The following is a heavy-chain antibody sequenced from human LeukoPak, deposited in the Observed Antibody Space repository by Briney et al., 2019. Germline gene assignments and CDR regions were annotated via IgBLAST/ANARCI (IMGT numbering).Heavy chain of an antibody. CDR3: AKDQVGYSSGWSYFDY. D-gene: IGHD6-19*01. Sequence: AGGSLRLSCAASGFTVSSNYMSWVRQAPGKGLEWVSVIYSGGSTYYADSVKGRFTISRDNSKNTLYLQMNSLRAEDTAVYYCAKDQVGYSSGWSYFDYWGQGTLVTVSS. CDR1: GFTVSSNY. J-gene: IGHJ4*02. V-gene: IGHV3-53*01. CDR2: IYSGGST.